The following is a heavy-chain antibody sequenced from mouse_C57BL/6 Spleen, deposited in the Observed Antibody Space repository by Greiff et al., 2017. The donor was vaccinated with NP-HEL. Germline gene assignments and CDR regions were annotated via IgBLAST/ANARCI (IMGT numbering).Heavy chain of an antibody. Sequence: VQLQQSGPELVKPGASVKISCKASGYSFTGYYMNWVKQSPEQSLEWIGEINPSTGGTTYNQKFKAKATLTVDKSSSTAYMPLESLTSEDYEVYYGARQKGSSYAMDYWGQGTSVTGSS. V-gene: IGHV1-42*01. D-gene: IGHD1-1*01. CDR3: ARQKGSSYAMDY. CDR1: GYSFTGYY. CDR2: INPSTGGT. J-gene: IGHJ4*01.